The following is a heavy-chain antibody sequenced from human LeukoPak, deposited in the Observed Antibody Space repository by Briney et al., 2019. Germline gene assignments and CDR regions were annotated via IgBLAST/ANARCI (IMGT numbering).Heavy chain of an antibody. CDR2: IIPIFGTA. V-gene: IGHV1-69*13. D-gene: IGHD6-19*01. CDR3: ARVASSGWYPNFDY. CDR1: GGTFSGYA. J-gene: IGHJ4*02. Sequence: ASVKVSCKASGGTFSGYAISWVRQAPGQGLEWMGGIIPIFGTANYAQKFQGRVTITADESTSTAYMELSSLRSEDTAVYYCARVASSGWYPNFDYWGQGTLVTVSS.